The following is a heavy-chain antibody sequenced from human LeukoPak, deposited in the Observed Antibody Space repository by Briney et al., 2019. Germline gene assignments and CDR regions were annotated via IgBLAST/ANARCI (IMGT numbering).Heavy chain of an antibody. Sequence: GESLKISCKGFGYSFTSYWIGWVRQMPGKGLEWMGIIYPGDSDTRYSPSFQGQVTISADKSISTAYLQWSSLKASDTAMYYCARLKKYSSSSFPYYFDYWGQGTLVTVSS. CDR2: IYPGDSDT. D-gene: IGHD6-6*01. J-gene: IGHJ4*02. CDR1: GYSFTSYW. CDR3: ARLKKYSSSSFPYYFDY. V-gene: IGHV5-51*01.